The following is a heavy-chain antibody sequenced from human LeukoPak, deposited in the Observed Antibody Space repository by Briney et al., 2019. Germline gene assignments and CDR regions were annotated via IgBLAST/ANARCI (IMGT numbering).Heavy chain of an antibody. D-gene: IGHD3-3*01. J-gene: IGHJ6*03. CDR2: SYYSGST. CDR1: GGSISSSSYY. V-gene: IGHV4-39*07. Sequence: SETLCLTCTVSGGSISSSSYYWGRLGQPPGKGLEWTGSSYYSGSTYYNPSIKSRVTISVDTSKNQFSLKLSSVTAADTAVYYCARAATICGVKDYIDVWGKGTTVTVSS. CDR3: ARAATICGVKDYIDV.